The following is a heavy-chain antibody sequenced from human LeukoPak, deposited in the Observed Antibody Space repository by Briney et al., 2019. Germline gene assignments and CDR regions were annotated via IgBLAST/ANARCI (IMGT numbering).Heavy chain of an antibody. Sequence: SVKVSCKASGGTFSSYAISWVRQAPGQGLEWMGGIIPIFGTANYAQKFQGRVTITADESTSTAYMELSSLRSEDTAVYYCARDHGRFFHFDYWGQGTLVTVSS. J-gene: IGHJ4*02. V-gene: IGHV1-69*13. CDR2: IIPIFGTA. D-gene: IGHD3-3*01. CDR1: GGTFSSYA. CDR3: ARDHGRFFHFDY.